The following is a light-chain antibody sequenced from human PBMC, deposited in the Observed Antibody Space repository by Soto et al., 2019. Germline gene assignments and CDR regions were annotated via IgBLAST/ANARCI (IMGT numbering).Light chain of an antibody. J-gene: IGLJ2*01. CDR2: ENN. CDR1: SSNIGNNY. V-gene: IGLV1-51*02. CDR3: GTWDSSLSAVV. Sequence: QSVLTQPPSVSAAPGQKVTISCSGSSSNIGNNYVSWYQQRPGTAPKLLIYENNKRPSGIPDRFSGSKSGTSATLGITGLQTGDEADYYCGTWDSSLSAVVFGGGTTLTVL.